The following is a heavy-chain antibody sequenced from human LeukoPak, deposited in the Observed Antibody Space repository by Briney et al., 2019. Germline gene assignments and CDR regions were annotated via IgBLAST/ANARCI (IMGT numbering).Heavy chain of an antibody. D-gene: IGHD5-18*01. CDR1: GFTFTIYA. V-gene: IGHV3-64D*06. J-gene: IGHJ4*02. CDR2: ISSNGGNT. Sequence: GGSLRLSCSASGFTFTIYALHWVRQAPGKGLEFVSAISSNGGNTYYADSVKGRFTISRDNSKNTLYLQMSSVKPEDTAVYYCVKHARGFSFGTYYFDYWGQGTLVTVSS. CDR3: VKHARGFSFGTYYFDY.